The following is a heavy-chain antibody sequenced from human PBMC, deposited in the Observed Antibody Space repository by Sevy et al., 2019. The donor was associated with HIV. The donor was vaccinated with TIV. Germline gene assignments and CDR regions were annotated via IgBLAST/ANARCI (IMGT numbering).Heavy chain of an antibody. J-gene: IGHJ6*02. V-gene: IGHV3-7*01. CDR2: IKQEESEK. CDR3: ASVRDDSSGFGMDV. D-gene: IGHD3-10*02. CDR1: GFTLSRNW. Sequence: GGALRDSCAAPGFTLSRNWMCWVCPGLRKGRERVANIKQEESEKDYVDSVEGRFTISRDNAKKSLFLQMNSLRAEDTAVYYCASVRDDSSGFGMDVWGQGTTVTVSS.